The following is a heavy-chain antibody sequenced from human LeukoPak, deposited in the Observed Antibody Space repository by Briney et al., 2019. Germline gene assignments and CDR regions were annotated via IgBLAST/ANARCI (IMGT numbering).Heavy chain of an antibody. CDR2: INSDGSST. Sequence: GGSLRLSCAASGFTFDDYAMHWVRQAPGKGLVRVSRINSDGSSTSYADSVKGRFTISRDNAKNTLYLQMNSLRAEDTAVYYCARGYWSFDYWGQGTLVTVSS. CDR1: GFTFDDYA. V-gene: IGHV3-74*01. D-gene: IGHD2-8*02. CDR3: ARGYWSFDY. J-gene: IGHJ4*02.